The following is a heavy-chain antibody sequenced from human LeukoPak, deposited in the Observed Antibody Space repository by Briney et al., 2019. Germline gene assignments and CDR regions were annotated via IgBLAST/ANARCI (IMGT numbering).Heavy chain of an antibody. V-gene: IGHV4-59*01. Sequence: KASETLSLTCTVSGGSISSYYWSWIRQPPGKGLEWIGYIYYSGSTNYNPSLKSRVTISVDTSKNQFSLKLSSVTAADTAVYYCARVRRSVDAFDIWGQGTMVTVSS. CDR3: ARVRRSVDAFDI. CDR2: IYYSGST. CDR1: GGSISSYY. J-gene: IGHJ3*02.